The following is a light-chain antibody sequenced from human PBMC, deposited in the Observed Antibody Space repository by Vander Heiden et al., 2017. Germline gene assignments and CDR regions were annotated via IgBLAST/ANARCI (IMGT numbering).Light chain of an antibody. Sequence: VFRHSPGTLSLSPGERATLSCRASQTVTSNYLAWNQQKPGQAPRLLIYGASRRATGIPDRISGSGSGTDFTLTISRLEPEDFAVYYCQHYDTSSWTFGPGTKVEI. CDR2: GAS. CDR3: QHYDTSSWT. CDR1: QTVTSNY. V-gene: IGKV3-20*01. J-gene: IGKJ1*01.